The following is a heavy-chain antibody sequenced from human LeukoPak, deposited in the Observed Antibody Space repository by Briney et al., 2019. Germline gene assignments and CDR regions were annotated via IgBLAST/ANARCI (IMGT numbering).Heavy chain of an antibody. J-gene: IGHJ3*02. CDR1: GGSISSYY. Sequence: SETLSLTCTVSGGSISSYYWSWIRQPAGKGLEWIGRIYTSGSTNYNPSLKSRVTMSVDTSKNQFSLKLSSVTAADTAVYYCASVDSSSWYWYAFDIWGQGTMVTVSS. D-gene: IGHD6-13*01. CDR3: ASVDSSSWYWYAFDI. CDR2: IYTSGST. V-gene: IGHV4-4*07.